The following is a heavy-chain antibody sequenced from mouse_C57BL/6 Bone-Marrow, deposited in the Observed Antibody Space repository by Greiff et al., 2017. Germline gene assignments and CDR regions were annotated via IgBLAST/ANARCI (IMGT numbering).Heavy chain of an antibody. J-gene: IGHJ2*01. D-gene: IGHD1-1*02. CDR2: IDPENGDT. Sequence: VQLQQSGAELVRPGASVKLSCTASGFNIKDDYIHWVKQRPEQGLEWIGWIDPENGDTEYASKFQGKATITSDTSSNTAYLQLSSLTSEDTAVYDCSSFVGNYFDFWGQGTPLTVAS. CDR3: SSFVGNYFDF. CDR1: GFNIKDDY. V-gene: IGHV14-4*01.